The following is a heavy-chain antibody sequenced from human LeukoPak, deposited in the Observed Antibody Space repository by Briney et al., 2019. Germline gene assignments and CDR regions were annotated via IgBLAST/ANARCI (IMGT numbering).Heavy chain of an antibody. J-gene: IGHJ4*02. CDR2: ISGSGGST. V-gene: IGHV3-23*01. D-gene: IGHD2-15*01. CDR3: AASMGVVVVAATSFDY. CDR1: GFTFSSYA. Sequence: GGSLRLSCAASGFTFSSYAMSWVRQAPGKGLEWVSAISGSGGSTYYADSVEGRFTIYRDNSKNTLYLQMNSLRAEDTAVYYCAASMGVVVVAATSFDYWGQGTLVTVSS.